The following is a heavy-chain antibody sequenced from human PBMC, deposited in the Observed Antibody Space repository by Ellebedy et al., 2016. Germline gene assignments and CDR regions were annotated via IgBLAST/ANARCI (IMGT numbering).Heavy chain of an antibody. CDR3: TRGGLDNSFDV. D-gene: IGHD3-16*01. CDR2: ISPTSGSTI. CDR1: GFTFTSYS. V-gene: IGHV3-48*02. Sequence: GGSLRLXCAVSGFTFTSYSMKWVRQTPGKGLEWVSYISPTSGSTIYYADSVKSRFTISRDNAKNSVYLQMNSLRDEDTAVYYCTRGGLDNSFDVWGQGTMVTVS. J-gene: IGHJ3*01.